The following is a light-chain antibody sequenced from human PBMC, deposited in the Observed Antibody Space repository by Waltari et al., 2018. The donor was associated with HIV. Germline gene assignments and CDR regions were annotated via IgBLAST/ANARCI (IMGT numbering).Light chain of an antibody. Sequence: QSVLTQPPSTSGTPGQRVTISCSGSSSNIGSNTVSWYQHVPRTAPKLLIYTTILRPAGVPDRFSGSKSGSSASLAISGLQSEDEADYYCAAWDDSLNGPAFGGGTKLTVL. CDR3: AAWDDSLNGPA. CDR1: SSNIGSNT. CDR2: TTI. V-gene: IGLV1-44*01. J-gene: IGLJ2*01.